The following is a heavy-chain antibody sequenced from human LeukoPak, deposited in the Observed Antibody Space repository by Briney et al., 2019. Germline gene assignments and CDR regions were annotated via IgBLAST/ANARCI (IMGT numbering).Heavy chain of an antibody. CDR2: ISYTGTYI. J-gene: IGHJ4*02. CDR1: AFSLNAYN. V-gene: IGHV3-21*01. Sequence: GGSLRLSCAASAFSLNAYNMNWVRQAPGKGLEWVSSISYTGTYIYYADSVKGRFTISRDNAKNSLYLQMNSLRAEDTAVYYCAREDYCSSTSCEPYWGQGTLVTVSS. D-gene: IGHD2-2*01. CDR3: AREDYCSSTSCEPY.